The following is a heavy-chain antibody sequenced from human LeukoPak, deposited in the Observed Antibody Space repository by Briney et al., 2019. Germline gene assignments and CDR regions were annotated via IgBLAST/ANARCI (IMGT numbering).Heavy chain of an antibody. D-gene: IGHD6-19*01. CDR3: AKDGSGRPFDY. CDR2: ISGSGGST. Sequence: PGGSLRLSCAASGFTFSSYSMNWVRQAPGKGLEWVSAISGSGGSTYYADSAKGRFTISRDNSKNTLYLQMNSLRAEDTAVYYCAKDGSGRPFDYWGQETLVTVSS. V-gene: IGHV3-23*01. CDR1: GFTFSSYS. J-gene: IGHJ4*02.